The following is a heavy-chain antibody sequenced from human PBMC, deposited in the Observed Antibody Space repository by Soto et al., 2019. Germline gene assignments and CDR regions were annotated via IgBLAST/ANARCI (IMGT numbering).Heavy chain of an antibody. V-gene: IGHV1-58*02. Sequence: SVKVSCKSSGFTFTSSAMQWVRQARGQRLEWIGWIVVGSGNTNYAQKFQERVTITRDMSTSTAYMELSSLRSEDTAVYYCAAVCSSTSCYGGRGWGQGTMVTVSS. CDR3: AAVCSSTSCYGGRG. J-gene: IGHJ3*01. D-gene: IGHD2-2*01. CDR2: IVVGSGNT. CDR1: GFTFTSSA.